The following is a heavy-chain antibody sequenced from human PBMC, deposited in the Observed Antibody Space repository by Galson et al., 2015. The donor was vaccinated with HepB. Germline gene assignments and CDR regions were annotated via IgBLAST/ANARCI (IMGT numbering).Heavy chain of an antibody. D-gene: IGHD3-3*02. CDR3: ARGRVSRRVCYFDY. CDR1: GGTFSSYA. Sequence: SVKVSCKASGGTFSSYAISWVRQAPGQGLEWMGGIIPIFGTANYAQKFQGRVTITADESTSTAYMELSSLRSEDTAVYYCARGRVSRRVCYFDYWGQGTLVTVSS. V-gene: IGHV1-69*13. J-gene: IGHJ4*02. CDR2: IIPIFGTA.